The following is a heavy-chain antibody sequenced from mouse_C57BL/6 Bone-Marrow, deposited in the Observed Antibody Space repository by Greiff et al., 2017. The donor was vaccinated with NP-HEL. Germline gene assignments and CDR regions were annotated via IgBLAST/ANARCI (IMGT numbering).Heavy chain of an antibody. CDR3: ASDAPIATVVATDWYFDV. CDR2: SSNKANDYTT. D-gene: IGHD1-1*01. Sequence: EVKLVESGGGLVQSGRSLRLSCATSGFTFSDFYMEWVRQAPGKGLEWIAASSNKANDYTTEYSASVKGRFIVSRDTSQSILYLQMSALRAEDTGIYYCASDAPIATVVATDWYFDVWGTGTTVTVSS. V-gene: IGHV7-1*01. CDR1: GFTFSDFY. J-gene: IGHJ1*03.